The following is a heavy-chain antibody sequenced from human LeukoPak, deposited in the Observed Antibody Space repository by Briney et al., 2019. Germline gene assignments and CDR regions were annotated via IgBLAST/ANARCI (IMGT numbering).Heavy chain of an antibody. CDR2: ISSTSTYM. CDR3: ARRVTTFLS. CDR1: GFDLSPYT. D-gene: IGHD4-17*01. Sequence: KPGGSLRLSCSASGFDLSPYTMNWVRQAPGKGLEWVASISSTSTYMYYGDSLKGRFTISRDNAKNTLYLQLGSLRAEDTATYYCARRVTTFLSWGQGTLVIVSS. J-gene: IGHJ4*02. V-gene: IGHV3-21*01.